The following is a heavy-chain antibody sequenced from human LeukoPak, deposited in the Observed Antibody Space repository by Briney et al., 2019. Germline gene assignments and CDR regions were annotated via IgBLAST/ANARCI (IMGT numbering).Heavy chain of an antibody. D-gene: IGHD1-1*01. CDR1: GFPFSDYS. V-gene: IGHV3-48*04. J-gene: IGHJ4*02. Sequence: GGSLRLSCTASGFPFSDYSMDWVRPAPGKGLEWISYIGIDSGNTKYADSVRGRFTASADSAKNSLFLQMNSLRVEDTAVYYCARDHNYAFDNWGQGTLVSVSS. CDR3: ARDHNYAFDN. CDR2: IGIDSGNT.